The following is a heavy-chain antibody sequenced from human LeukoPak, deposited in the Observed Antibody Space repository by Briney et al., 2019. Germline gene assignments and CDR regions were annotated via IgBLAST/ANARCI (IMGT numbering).Heavy chain of an antibody. D-gene: IGHD1-26*01. J-gene: IGHJ5*02. Sequence: NPSETLSLTCAVYGGSFSGYYWSWIRQPPGKELEWIGYVYLSGSTKYSPSLKSRVTISVDTSKNQFSLKLSSVTAADTAVYYCARVLRGGYYGNWFDPWGQGTLVTVSS. CDR1: GGSFSGYY. CDR3: ARVLRGGYYGNWFDP. CDR2: VYLSGST. V-gene: IGHV4-59*01.